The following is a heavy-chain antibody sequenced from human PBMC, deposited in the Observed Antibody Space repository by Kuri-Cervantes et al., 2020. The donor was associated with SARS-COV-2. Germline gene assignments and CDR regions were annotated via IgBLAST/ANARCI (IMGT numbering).Heavy chain of an antibody. CDR3: ARVGGRHSSSPYNWFDP. Sequence: ASVKVSCKASGYTFTSYYMHWVRQAPGQGLEWMGIINPSGGSTSYAQKFQGRVTMTRDTSTSTVYMELSSLRSEDTAVYYCARVGGRHSSSPYNWFDPWGQGTLVTVSS. J-gene: IGHJ5*02. CDR1: GYTFTSYY. D-gene: IGHD6-6*01. CDR2: INPSGGST. V-gene: IGHV1-46*01.